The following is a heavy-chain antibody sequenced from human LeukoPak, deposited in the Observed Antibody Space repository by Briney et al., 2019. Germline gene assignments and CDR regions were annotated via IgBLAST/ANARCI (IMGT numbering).Heavy chain of an antibody. CDR3: ARVRTVTAPDYYYYGMDV. V-gene: IGHV4-31*03. CDR2: IYYSGST. J-gene: IGHJ6*02. Sequence: SETLSLTCTVSGGSISSGGYYWSWLRQHPGKGLEWIGYIYYSGSTYYNPSLKSRVTISVDTSKNQFSLKLSSVTAADTAVYYCARVRTVTAPDYYYYGMDVWGQGTTVTVSS. CDR1: GGSISSGGYY. D-gene: IGHD4-17*01.